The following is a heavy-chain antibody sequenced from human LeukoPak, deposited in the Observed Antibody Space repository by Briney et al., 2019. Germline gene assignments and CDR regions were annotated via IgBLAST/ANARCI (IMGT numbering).Heavy chain of an antibody. CDR3: ARGYDIDV. Sequence: SETLSLTCTVSGGSISNYYWSWVRQPPGKALEWIGYIYYTGTTKYNPSLKSRATISLDTSKNQFSLKLTSVTAADTALFFCARGYDIDVWGQGTTVTVSS. V-gene: IGHV4-59*01. J-gene: IGHJ6*02. CDR1: GGSISNYY. CDR2: IYYTGTT.